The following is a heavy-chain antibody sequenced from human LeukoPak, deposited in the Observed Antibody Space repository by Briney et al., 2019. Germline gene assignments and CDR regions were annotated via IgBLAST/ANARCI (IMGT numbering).Heavy chain of an antibody. D-gene: IGHD3-10*01. CDR3: AKDRTYYYGSGSSSSFDY. V-gene: IGHV3-9*01. J-gene: IGHJ4*02. Sequence: GGSLRLSCAASGFTFDDYAMHWVRHAPGKGLEWVSGISWNSGSIGYADSVKGRFTISRDNAKNSLYLQMNSLRAEDTALYYCAKDRTYYYGSGSSSSFDYWGQGTLVTVSS. CDR1: GFTFDDYA. CDR2: ISWNSGSI.